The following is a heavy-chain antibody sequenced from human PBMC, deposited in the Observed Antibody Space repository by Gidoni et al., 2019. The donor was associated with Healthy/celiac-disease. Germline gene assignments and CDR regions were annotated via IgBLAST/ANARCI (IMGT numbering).Heavy chain of an antibody. V-gene: IGHV3-30-3*01. D-gene: IGHD6-19*01. CDR1: GFTVSSYA. CDR2: ISYDGSNK. Sequence: GFTVSSYAMHWVRQAPGKGLEWVAVISYDGSNKYYADSVKGRFTISRDNSKNTLYLQMNSLRAEDTAVYYCARGFEEQWLDQDYWGQGTLVTVSS. J-gene: IGHJ4*02. CDR3: ARGFEEQWLDQDY.